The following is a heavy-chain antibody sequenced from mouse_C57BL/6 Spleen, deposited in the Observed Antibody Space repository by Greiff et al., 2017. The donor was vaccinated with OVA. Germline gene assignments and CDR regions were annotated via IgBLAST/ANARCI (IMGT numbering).Heavy chain of an antibody. V-gene: IGHV1-15*01. CDR3: TRKGVATDFDD. J-gene: IGHJ2*01. D-gene: IGHD1-1*02. CDR1: GYTFTDYE. CDR2: SDPETGGN. Sequence: QVQLQQSGAELVRPGASVTLSCKASGYTFTDYEMHWVKQTPGHGLEWIGDSDPETGGNAYKQKWKGKGRMTAEKASSKAYMELRSLRSEDAAVCYCTRKGVATDFDDWGQGTTLTVSS.